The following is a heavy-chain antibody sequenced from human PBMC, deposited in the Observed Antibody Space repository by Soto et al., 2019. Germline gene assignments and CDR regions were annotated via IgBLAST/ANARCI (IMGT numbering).Heavy chain of an antibody. Sequence: SETLSLTCAVSGGSISSGGYSWSWIRQPPGKGLEWIGYIYHSGSTYYNPSLKSRVTISVDRSRNQFSLKLSSVTAADTAVYYCARVGIVVVPAAISWGWFDPWGQGTLVTVSS. CDR3: ARVGIVVVPAAISWGWFDP. D-gene: IGHD2-2*03. CDR2: IYHSGST. V-gene: IGHV4-30-2*01. CDR1: GGSISSGGYS. J-gene: IGHJ5*02.